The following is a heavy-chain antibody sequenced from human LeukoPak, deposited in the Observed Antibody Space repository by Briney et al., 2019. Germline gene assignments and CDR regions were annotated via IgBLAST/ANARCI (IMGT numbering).Heavy chain of an antibody. D-gene: IGHD3-22*01. J-gene: IGHJ6*03. CDR1: GGSISSSSYY. V-gene: IGHV4-39*07. CDR3: ARGSLYYYDSSGYEKGDYYYYYMDV. CDR2: IYYSGST. Sequence: SETLSLTCTVSGGSISSSSYYWGWIRQPPGKGLEWIGSIYYSGSTYYNPSLKSRVTISVDTSKNQFSLKLSSVTAADTAVYYCARGSLYYYDSSGYEKGDYYYYYMDVWGKGTMVTISS.